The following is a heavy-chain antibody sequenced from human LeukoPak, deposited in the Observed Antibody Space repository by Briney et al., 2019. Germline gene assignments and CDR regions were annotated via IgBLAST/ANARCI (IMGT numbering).Heavy chain of an antibody. J-gene: IGHJ4*02. V-gene: IGHV4-59*01. CDR2: IYNSGST. CDR1: GGSISRYY. CDR3: AKRSGDYSFDY. Sequence: SETLSLTCTVSGGSISRYYWSWIRQPPGKGLEWIGYIYNSGSTTYNPSLRSRVTISVDTSNNQFSLKLSSMTAANTAVYYCAKRSGDYSFDYWGPGTLVTVSS. D-gene: IGHD2-21*02.